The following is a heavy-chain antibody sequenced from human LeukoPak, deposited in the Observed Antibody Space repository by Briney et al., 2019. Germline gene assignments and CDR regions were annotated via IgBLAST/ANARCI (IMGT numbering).Heavy chain of an antibody. Sequence: PSETLSLPCAVYGGSFSGYYWSWIRQPPGKGLEWIGEINHSGSTNYNPSLKSRVTISVDTSKNQFSLKLSSVTAADTAVYYCARGSIAALFDYWGQGTLVTVSS. V-gene: IGHV4-34*01. CDR2: INHSGST. CDR1: GGSFSGYY. J-gene: IGHJ4*02. CDR3: ARGSIAALFDY. D-gene: IGHD6-6*01.